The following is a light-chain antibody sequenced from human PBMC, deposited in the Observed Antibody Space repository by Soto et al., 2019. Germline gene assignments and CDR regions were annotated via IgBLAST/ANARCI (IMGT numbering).Light chain of an antibody. J-gene: IGKJ1*01. CDR2: GAS. CDR1: QSVSSSY. CDR3: QQYGSSPLT. V-gene: IGKV3-20*01. Sequence: SPSTVSLSPGERATLSCSASQSVSSSYLAWYQQKPGQAPRLLIYGASSRATGIPDRFSGSGSGTDFTLTISRLEPEDFAVYYCQQYGSSPLTFGQGTKVDI.